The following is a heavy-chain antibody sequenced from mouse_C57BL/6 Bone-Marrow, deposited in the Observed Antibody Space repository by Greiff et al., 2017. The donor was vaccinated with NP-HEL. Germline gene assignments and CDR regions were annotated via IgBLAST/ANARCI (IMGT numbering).Heavy chain of an antibody. D-gene: IGHD2-3*01. V-gene: IGHV1-76*01. J-gene: IGHJ2*01. Sequence: VKLQESGAELVRPGASVKLSCKASGYTFTDYYINWVKQRPGQGLEWIARIYPGSGNTYYNEKFKGKATLTAEKSSSTAYMQLSSLTSEDSAVYFCARYDGYYEYWGQGTTLTVSS. CDR3: ARYDGYYEY. CDR2: IYPGSGNT. CDR1: GYTFTDYY.